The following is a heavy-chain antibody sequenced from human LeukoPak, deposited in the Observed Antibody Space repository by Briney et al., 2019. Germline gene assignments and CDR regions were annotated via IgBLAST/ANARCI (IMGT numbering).Heavy chain of an antibody. Sequence: ASVKVSCKASGYTFTGYYMHWVRQAPGQGLEWMGWINPNSGGTNYAQKFQGRVTMTRGTSISTAYMELSRLRSDDTAVYYCASDHYYDSSGYYYWGQGTLVTVSS. J-gene: IGHJ4*02. CDR3: ASDHYYDSSGYYY. D-gene: IGHD3-22*01. CDR1: GYTFTGYY. V-gene: IGHV1-2*02. CDR2: INPNSGGT.